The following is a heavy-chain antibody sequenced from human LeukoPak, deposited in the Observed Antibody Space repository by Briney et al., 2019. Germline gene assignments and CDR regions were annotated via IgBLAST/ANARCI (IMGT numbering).Heavy chain of an antibody. V-gene: IGHV1-24*01. D-gene: IGHD5-24*01. Sequence: ASVKVSCKVSGYTLTEFSMHWVRQAPGKGLEWVGSFDPEDGETIYAQQFQGRVTMTEDTSTNTAYMELSSLRSEDTAVYYCATGDRRLQFYYYYMDVWGKGTTVTVSS. CDR3: ATGDRRLQFYYYYMDV. CDR1: GYTLTEFS. CDR2: FDPEDGET. J-gene: IGHJ6*03.